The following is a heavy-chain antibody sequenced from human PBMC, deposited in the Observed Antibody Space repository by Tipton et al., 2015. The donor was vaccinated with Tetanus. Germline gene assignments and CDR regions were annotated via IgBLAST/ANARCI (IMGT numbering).Heavy chain of an antibody. CDR1: GFTFSSYA. CDR3: ARAASPKYYRDAFDI. Sequence: SLRLSCAASGFTFSSYAMHWVRQAPGKGLEWVAVISYDGSNKYYADSVKGRFTISRDNSKNTLYLQMNSLRAEDTAVYHCARAASPKYYRDAFDIWGQGTMVTVSS. J-gene: IGHJ3*02. V-gene: IGHV3-30-3*01. D-gene: IGHD1-14*01. CDR2: ISYDGSNK.